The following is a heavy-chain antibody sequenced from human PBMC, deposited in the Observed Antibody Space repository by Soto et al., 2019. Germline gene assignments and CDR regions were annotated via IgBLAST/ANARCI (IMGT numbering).Heavy chain of an antibody. D-gene: IGHD3-10*01. CDR3: ARHTPSGIWFGELLKSKFDY. CDR2: IYYSGST. J-gene: IGHJ4*02. Sequence: SETLCLTCTVSGGSISSGDYYWSWIRQPPGKGLEWIGSIYYSGSTYYNPSLKSRVTISVDTSKNQFSLKLSSVTAADTAVYYCARHTPSGIWFGELLKSKFDYWGQGTLVTVSS. V-gene: IGHV4-39*01. CDR1: GGSISSGDYY.